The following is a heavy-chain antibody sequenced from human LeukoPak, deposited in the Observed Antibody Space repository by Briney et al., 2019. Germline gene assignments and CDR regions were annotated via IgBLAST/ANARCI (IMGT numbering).Heavy chain of an antibody. CDR1: GYTFSSYD. V-gene: IGHV1-18*04. Sequence: ASATVSCKASGYTFSSYDISWVRQAPGQGLEWMGWSNTQNGYPNYAQRLQGRVTMITDISTSTVYMELRSLRHDDTAVYYCARRLNGYYSSFDHWGQGTLVTVSS. D-gene: IGHD3-9*01. CDR3: ARRLNGYYSSFDH. CDR2: SNTQNGYP. J-gene: IGHJ4*02.